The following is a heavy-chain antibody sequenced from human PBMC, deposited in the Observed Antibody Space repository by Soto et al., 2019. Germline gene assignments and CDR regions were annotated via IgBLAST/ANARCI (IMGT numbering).Heavy chain of an antibody. CDR3: ARGTEVVPAAGRSLTAFDI. D-gene: IGHD2-2*01. V-gene: IGHV4-34*01. CDR2: INHSGST. J-gene: IGHJ3*02. CDR1: GGSFSGYY. Sequence: PSETLSLTCAVYGGSFSGYYWSWIRQPPGKGLEWIGEINHSGSTNYNPSLKSRVTISVDTSKNQFSLKLSSVTAADTAVYYCARGTEVVPAAGRSLTAFDIWGQGTMVTVSS.